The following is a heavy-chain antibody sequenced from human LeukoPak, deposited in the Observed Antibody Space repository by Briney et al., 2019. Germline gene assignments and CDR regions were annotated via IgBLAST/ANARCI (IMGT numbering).Heavy chain of an antibody. Sequence: GASVKVSCKASGYGFSDVYFNWVRQAPGQGLEWMGWINPHSGATNYAQRFQGRVSMDASFDTAYMELSRLTSDDTAVYYCATSSSATHTRDPWGQETLVTVSS. CDR3: ATSSSATHTRDP. J-gene: IGHJ5*02. V-gene: IGHV1-2*02. CDR1: GYGFSDVY. CDR2: INPHSGAT.